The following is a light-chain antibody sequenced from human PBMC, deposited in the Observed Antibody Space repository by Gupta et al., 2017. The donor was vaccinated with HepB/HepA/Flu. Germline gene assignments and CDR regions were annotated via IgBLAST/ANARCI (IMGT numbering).Light chain of an antibody. CDR1: SGHSSYI. V-gene: IGLV4-60*03. J-gene: IGLJ3*02. Sequence: QPARTQSSSASASLGSSVKLTCTLSSGHSSYIIALLQQQPGNAPRYLMKLEGNGSYNTGSGVPGRFSASSSDADRILTSSHPQSEEDDDYYCENWGSNSVVFGGGTKLTVL. CDR2: LEGNGSY. CDR3: ENWGSNSVV.